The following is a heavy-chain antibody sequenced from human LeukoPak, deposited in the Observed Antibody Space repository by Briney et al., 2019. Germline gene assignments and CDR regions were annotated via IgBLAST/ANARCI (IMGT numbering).Heavy chain of an antibody. J-gene: IGHJ4*02. Sequence: PPETLSLTCIVSGDSISSYYWSWIRQPPGKGLEWIGYIYYSGSTNYNPSLKSRVTISVDTSKNQFSLKLSSVTAADTAVYYCARAPNDYGKFDYWGQGTLVTVSS. D-gene: IGHD4/OR15-4a*01. CDR3: ARAPNDYGKFDY. CDR1: GDSISSYY. CDR2: IYYSGST. V-gene: IGHV4-59*01.